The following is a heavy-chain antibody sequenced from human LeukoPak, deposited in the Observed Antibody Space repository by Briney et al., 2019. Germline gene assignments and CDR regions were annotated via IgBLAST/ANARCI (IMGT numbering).Heavy chain of an antibody. CDR3: ARGGVWFGELRAEYFQH. Sequence: PSGTLSLTCAVSGGSISSSNWWSWVRQPPGKGLEWIGEIYHSGSTNYNPSLKSRVTISVDKSKNQFSLKLSSVTAADTAVYYCARGGVWFGELRAEYFQHWGQGTLVTVSS. CDR2: IYHSGST. CDR1: GGSISSSNW. J-gene: IGHJ1*01. D-gene: IGHD3-10*01. V-gene: IGHV4-4*02.